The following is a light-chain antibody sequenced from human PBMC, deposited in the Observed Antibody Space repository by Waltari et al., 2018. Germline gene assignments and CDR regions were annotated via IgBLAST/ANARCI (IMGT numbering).Light chain of an antibody. Sequence: DIQMTKSPASLSASVGDRVTITCRASQSISSYLNWYQQKPGKAPKLLIYAASSLQSGVPSRFSGSGSGTDFTLTISSLQPEDFATYYCQQSYSTPIFGGGTKVEIK. J-gene: IGKJ4*01. CDR3: QQSYSTPI. V-gene: IGKV1-39*01. CDR1: QSISSY. CDR2: AAS.